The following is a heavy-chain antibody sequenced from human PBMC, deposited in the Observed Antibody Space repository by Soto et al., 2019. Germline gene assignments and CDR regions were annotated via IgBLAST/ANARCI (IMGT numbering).Heavy chain of an antibody. Sequence: GGSLRLSCAASGFTFSSYAMHWVRQAPGKGLEWVAVISYDGSNKYYADSVKGRFTISRDNPKNTLYLQMNSLRAEDTAVYYCARDGGVLRFLEWSNYYYYGMDVWGQGTTVTVSS. CDR3: ARDGGVLRFLEWSNYYYYGMDV. CDR1: GFTFSSYA. CDR2: ISYDGSNK. V-gene: IGHV3-30-3*01. D-gene: IGHD3-3*01. J-gene: IGHJ6*02.